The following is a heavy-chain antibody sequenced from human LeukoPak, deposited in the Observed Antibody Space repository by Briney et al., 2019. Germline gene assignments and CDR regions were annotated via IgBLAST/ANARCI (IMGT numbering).Heavy chain of an antibody. CDR2: ISGSGGST. Sequence: GGSLRLSCAASGFTFSSYAMNWVRQAPGGGLEWVSDISGSGGSTYYADSVKGRFTISRDNSKNTLYLQMNSLRAEDTAVYYCAKDRVGASENYWGQGTLVTVSS. CDR3: AKDRVGASENY. D-gene: IGHD1-26*01. V-gene: IGHV3-23*01. CDR1: GFTFSSYA. J-gene: IGHJ4*02.